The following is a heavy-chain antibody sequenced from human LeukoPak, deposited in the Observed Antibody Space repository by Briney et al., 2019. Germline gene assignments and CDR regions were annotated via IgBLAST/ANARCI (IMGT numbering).Heavy chain of an antibody. D-gene: IGHD3-22*01. Sequence: SVKVSCKASGGTFSSYAISWVRQAPGQGLEWMGRIIPILGIANYAQKFQGRVTITADKSTSTAYMELSSLRSEDTAVYYCAREFHYYDSSGYYFDWYFDLCGRGTLVTVSS. CDR2: IIPILGIA. CDR1: GGTFSSYA. CDR3: AREFHYYDSSGYYFDWYFDL. V-gene: IGHV1-69*04. J-gene: IGHJ2*01.